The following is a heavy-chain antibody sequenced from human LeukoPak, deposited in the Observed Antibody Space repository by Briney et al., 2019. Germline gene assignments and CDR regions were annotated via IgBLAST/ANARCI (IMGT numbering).Heavy chain of an antibody. CDR2: IYPGDSDT. J-gene: IGHJ4*02. Sequence: GESLKISCKGSGYSFTSYWIGWVRQMPGKGLEWMGIIYPGDSDTKYSPSFQGQVTISADKSISTAYLQWSSLKGSDTAMYYCARSGYSGYDSFDYWGQGTLVTVSS. CDR1: GYSFTSYW. V-gene: IGHV5-51*01. D-gene: IGHD5-12*01. CDR3: ARSGYSGYDSFDY.